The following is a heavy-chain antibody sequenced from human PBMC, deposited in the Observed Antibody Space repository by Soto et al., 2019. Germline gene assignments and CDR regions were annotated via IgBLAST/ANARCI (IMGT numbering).Heavy chain of an antibody. J-gene: IGHJ5*02. D-gene: IGHD5-12*01. Sequence: RXSCSASFFTFRSSAMHWVRQAPGKGLEWVAFMSYDGSNEHYADSVRGRFTISRDNSKNTLYLQMNSLGAEDTAIYYCVRDLDGGYRPWGQGTLVTVSS. V-gene: IGHV3-30-3*01. CDR2: MSYDGSNE. CDR1: FFTFRSSA. CDR3: VRDLDGGYRP.